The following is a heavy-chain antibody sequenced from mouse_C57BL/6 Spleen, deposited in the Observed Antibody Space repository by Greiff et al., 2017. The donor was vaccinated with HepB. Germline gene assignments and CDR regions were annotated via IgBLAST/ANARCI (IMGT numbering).Heavy chain of an antibody. J-gene: IGHJ1*03. CDR3: ARGDTTVVAHWYFDV. CDR1: GFTFSDYG. Sequence: DVQLVESGGGLVKPGGSLKLSCAASGFTFSDYGMHWVRQAPEKGLEWVAYISSGSSTIYYADTVKGRFTISRDNAKNTLFLQMTSLRSEDTAMYYCARGDTTVVAHWYFDVWGTGTTVTVSS. CDR2: ISSGSSTI. D-gene: IGHD1-1*01. V-gene: IGHV5-17*01.